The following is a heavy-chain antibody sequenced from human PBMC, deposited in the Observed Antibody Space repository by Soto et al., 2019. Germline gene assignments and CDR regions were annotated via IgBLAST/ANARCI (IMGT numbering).Heavy chain of an antibody. J-gene: IGHJ6*02. CDR3: AGSIAARRYYYGMDV. CDR2: IYPGDSDT. D-gene: IGHD6-6*01. Sequence: GESLKISCKGSGYSFTSYWIGWVRQMPGKGLEWMGIIYPGDSDTRYSPSFQGQVTISADKSISTAYLQWSSLKASDTAMYYCAGSIAARRYYYGMDVWGQGTTVTVSS. V-gene: IGHV5-51*01. CDR1: GYSFTSYW.